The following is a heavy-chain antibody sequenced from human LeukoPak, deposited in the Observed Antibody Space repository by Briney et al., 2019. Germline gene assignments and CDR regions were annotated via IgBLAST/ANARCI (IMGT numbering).Heavy chain of an antibody. CDR1: GFTLSSYE. D-gene: IGHD5-24*01. J-gene: IGHJ3*02. CDR3: ASYVMATTIDI. Sequence: PGGSLRLSCAASGFTLSSYEMNWVRQAPGKGLEWVSYISGSGSTIYYADSVKGRFTISRDNAKNSLSLQMNSLRAEDTAVYYCASYVMATTIDIWGQGTMVTVSS. CDR2: ISGSGSTI. V-gene: IGHV3-48*03.